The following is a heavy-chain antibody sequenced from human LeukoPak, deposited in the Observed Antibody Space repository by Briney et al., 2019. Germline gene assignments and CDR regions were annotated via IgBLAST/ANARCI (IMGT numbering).Heavy chain of an antibody. Sequence: ASVKVSCKASGYTFTGYYMHWVRQAPGQGLEWMGWMNPNSGNTGYAQKFQGRVTMTRNTSISTAYMGLSSLRSEDTAVYYCARKSPHYGSGSPMGYWGQGTLVTVSS. V-gene: IGHV1-8*02. CDR3: ARKSPHYGSGSPMGY. J-gene: IGHJ4*02. CDR1: GYTFTGYY. D-gene: IGHD3-10*01. CDR2: MNPNSGNT.